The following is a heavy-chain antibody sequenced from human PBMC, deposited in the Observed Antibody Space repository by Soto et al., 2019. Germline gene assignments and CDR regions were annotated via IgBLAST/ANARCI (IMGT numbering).Heavy chain of an antibody. Sequence: PGGSLRLSCAASGFTFSSYAMSWVRQAPGKGLEWVSAISGSGGSTYYADSVKGRFTISRDNSKNTLYLQMNSLRAEDTAVYYCQRTETKTPPWNFDYWGQGNLVTFSS. CDR1: GFTFSSYA. V-gene: IGHV3-23*01. D-gene: IGHD1-7*01. CDR3: QRTETKTPPWNFDY. J-gene: IGHJ4*02. CDR2: ISGSGGST.